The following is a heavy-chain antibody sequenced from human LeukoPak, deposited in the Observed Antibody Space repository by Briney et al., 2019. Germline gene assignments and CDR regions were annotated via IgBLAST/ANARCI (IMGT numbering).Heavy chain of an antibody. CDR2: ITSRSDQI. J-gene: IGHJ3*02. D-gene: IGHD2-21*01. Sequence: PGGSLRLSCAASGFSFSSYAMGWVRQAPGKGLEWVSTITSRSDQIWNVDSVRGRFTISRDNSKYTLYLQMNSLRAEDTALYYCVRDRRFPDDVFDIWGQGTMVTVSS. CDR3: VRDRRFPDDVFDI. CDR1: GFSFSSYA. V-gene: IGHV3-23*01.